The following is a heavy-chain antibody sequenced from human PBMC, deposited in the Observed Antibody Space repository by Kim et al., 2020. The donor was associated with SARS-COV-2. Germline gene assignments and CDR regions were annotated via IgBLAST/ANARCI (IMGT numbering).Heavy chain of an antibody. CDR1: GGSVSRTTYY. Sequence: SETLSLTCTVSGGSVSRTTYYWGWIRQPPGKGLEWIGTIYYTGRAYSNPSLMSRVTTSVDTSKNQFSLRLTSVTAADTAVYYCARFEADYGDYYFDFWGQGTLVTISA. V-gene: IGHV4-39*01. CDR3: ARFEADYGDYYFDF. CDR2: IYYTGRA. J-gene: IGHJ4*02. D-gene: IGHD4-17*01.